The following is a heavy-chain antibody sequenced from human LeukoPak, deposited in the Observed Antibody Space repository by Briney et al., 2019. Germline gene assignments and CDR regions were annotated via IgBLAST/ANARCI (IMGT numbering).Heavy chain of an antibody. J-gene: IGHJ5*02. CDR2: ISDNGVTT. V-gene: IGHV3-23*01. Sequence: GGSLRLSCAASGFTFRVYSMSWVRQAPGKGLEWVSSISDNGVTTSYADSVKGRFTVSRDNSKNTLYLQMNSLRAEDTAVYYCAKSDWFDPWGQGTLVTVSS. CDR3: AKSDWFDP. CDR1: GFTFRVYS.